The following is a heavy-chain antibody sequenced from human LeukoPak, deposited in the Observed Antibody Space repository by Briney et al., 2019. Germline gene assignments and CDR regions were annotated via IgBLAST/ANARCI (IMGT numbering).Heavy chain of an antibody. D-gene: IGHD6-19*01. Sequence: SETLSLTCAVYGGSFSGYYWSWIRQPPGKGLEWIGEINHSGSTNYNPSLKSRVTISVDTSKNQFSLKLSSVTAADTAVYYCARAVAGSRWFDPWGQGTLVTVSP. CDR1: GGSFSGYY. V-gene: IGHV4-34*01. CDR3: ARAVAGSRWFDP. J-gene: IGHJ5*02. CDR2: INHSGST.